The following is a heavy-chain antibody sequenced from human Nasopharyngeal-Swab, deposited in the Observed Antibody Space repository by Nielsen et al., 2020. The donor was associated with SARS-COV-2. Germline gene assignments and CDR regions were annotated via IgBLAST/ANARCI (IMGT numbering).Heavy chain of an antibody. J-gene: IGHJ6*02. V-gene: IGHV3-74*01. CDR2: INGDGSSL. D-gene: IGHD3-10*01. Sequence: GESLKISCAASGFTFSNYRMHWVRQAPGKGLVWVSRINGDGSSLNYADFVKGRFTISTDNAKSTLYLEMNSLRAEDTAVYYCARWGSITMVRGVMDYYYGMDVWGQGTTVTVSS. CDR1: GFTFSNYR. CDR3: ARWGSITMVRGVMDYYYGMDV.